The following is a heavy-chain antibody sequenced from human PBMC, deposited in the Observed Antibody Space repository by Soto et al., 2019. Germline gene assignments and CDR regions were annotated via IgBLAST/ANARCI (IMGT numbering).Heavy chain of an antibody. CDR3: ARGLDYGDYDYYFDY. V-gene: IGHV1-2*04. CDR2: INPNSGGT. CDR1: GYTFTGYY. Sequence: ASVKVSCKASGYTFTGYYMHWVRQAPGQGLEWMGWINPNSGGTNYAQKFQGWVTMTRDTSISTAYMELSRLRSDDTAVYYCARGLDYGDYDYYFDYWGQGTLVTVSS. D-gene: IGHD4-17*01. J-gene: IGHJ4*02.